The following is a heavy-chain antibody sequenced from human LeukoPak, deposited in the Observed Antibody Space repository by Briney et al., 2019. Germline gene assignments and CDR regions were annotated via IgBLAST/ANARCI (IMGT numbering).Heavy chain of an antibody. V-gene: IGHV1-18*01. D-gene: IGHD3-10*01. Sequence: ASVKVSCKASGYSFASFGINWVRQAPGQGLEWMGWTSAYNGDTNYAQNLQGRVTMTTDTSTSTAYMDLRSLRSDDTAVYYCARGGYYGSGSFPDYWGQGTLVTVSS. CDR2: TSAYNGDT. J-gene: IGHJ4*02. CDR1: GYSFASFG. CDR3: ARGGYYGSGSFPDY.